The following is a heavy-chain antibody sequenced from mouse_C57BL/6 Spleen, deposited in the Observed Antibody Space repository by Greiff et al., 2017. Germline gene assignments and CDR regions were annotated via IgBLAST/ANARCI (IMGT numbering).Heavy chain of an antibody. Sequence: EVKLVESGEGLVKPGGSLKLSCAASGFTFSSYAMSWVRQTPEKRLEWVAYISSGGDYIYYADNLKGRFTISRDNARNTLYLQMSSLKSEDPAMYYCTSDGPSVVGGFFDYWGQGTTLTVSS. J-gene: IGHJ2*01. V-gene: IGHV5-9-1*02. CDR3: TSDGPSVVGGFFDY. CDR1: GFTFSSYA. CDR2: ISSGGDYI. D-gene: IGHD1-1*01.